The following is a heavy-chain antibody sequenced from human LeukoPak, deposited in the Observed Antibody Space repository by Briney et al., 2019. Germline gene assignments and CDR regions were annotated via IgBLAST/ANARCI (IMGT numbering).Heavy chain of an antibody. V-gene: IGHV3-11*05. D-gene: IGHD5-12*01. Sequence: PGGSLRLSCAASGFTFSDHYMAWIRQAPGKGLEWVSFISSSSGYANYADSVKGRFTISRDNAKNSLYLQMNSLRAEDTAVYYCARDRSIYGYEIFDYWGQGILVTVSS. CDR1: GFTFSDHY. J-gene: IGHJ4*02. CDR2: ISSSSGYA. CDR3: ARDRSIYGYEIFDY.